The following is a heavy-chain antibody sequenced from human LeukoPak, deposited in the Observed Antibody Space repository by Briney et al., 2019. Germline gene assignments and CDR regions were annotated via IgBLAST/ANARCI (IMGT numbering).Heavy chain of an antibody. CDR3: ARWAWYYDSSGYYYYYGMDV. V-gene: IGHV1-8*01. CDR2: MNPNSGNT. J-gene: IGHJ6*02. CDR1: GYTFTSYD. D-gene: IGHD3-22*01. Sequence: ASVMVSCKASGYTFTSYDINWVRQATGQGLEWMGWMNPNSGNTGYAQKFQGRVTMTRNTSISTAYMELSSLRSEDTAVYYCARWAWYYDSSGYYYYYGMDVWGQGTTVTVSS.